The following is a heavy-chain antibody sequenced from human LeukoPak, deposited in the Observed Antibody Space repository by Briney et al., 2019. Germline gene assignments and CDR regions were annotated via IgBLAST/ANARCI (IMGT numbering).Heavy chain of an antibody. J-gene: IGHJ5*02. D-gene: IGHD4-17*01. Sequence: PGGSLRLSCAASGFTFSSYAMSWVRQAPGKGLEWVSAISGSGGSTYYADSVKGRFTISRDNSKNTLYLQMNSLRAEDTAVYYCAIHHALYGDYPTRWFDPWGQGTLVTVSS. CDR3: AIHHALYGDYPTRWFDP. CDR2: ISGSGGST. V-gene: IGHV3-23*01. CDR1: GFTFSSYA.